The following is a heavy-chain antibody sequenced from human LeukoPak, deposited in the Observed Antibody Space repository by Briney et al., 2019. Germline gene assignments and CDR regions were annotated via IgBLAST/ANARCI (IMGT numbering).Heavy chain of an antibody. D-gene: IGHD1-26*01. CDR3: ASDIGSYGWFDP. Sequence: SETLSLTCTVSGDSISSGGYYWSCIRQPPGKGLEWIGFLYHTGRTYYNPSLKSRVTISVDRSTNQFSLRLTSVTAADTAVFYCASDIGSYGWFDPWGQGTLATVSS. CDR2: LYHTGRT. J-gene: IGHJ5*02. V-gene: IGHV4-30-2*01. CDR1: GDSISSGGYY.